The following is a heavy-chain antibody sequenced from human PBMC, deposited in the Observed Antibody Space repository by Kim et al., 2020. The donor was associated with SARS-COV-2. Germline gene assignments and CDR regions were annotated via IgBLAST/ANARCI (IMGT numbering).Heavy chain of an antibody. V-gene: IGHV1-3*01. J-gene: IGHJ4*02. D-gene: IGHD6-13*01. CDR3: ARDLSLWGIAAAGTGY. CDR2: INAGNGNT. CDR1: GYTFTSYA. Sequence: ASVKVSCKASGYTFTSYAMHWVRQAPGQRLEWMGWINAGNGNTKYSQKVQGRVTITRDTSASTAYMELSSLRSEDTAVYYCARDLSLWGIAAAGTGYWGQGTLVTVSS.